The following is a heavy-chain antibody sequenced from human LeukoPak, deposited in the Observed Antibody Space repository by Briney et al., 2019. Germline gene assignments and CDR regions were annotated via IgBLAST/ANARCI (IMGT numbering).Heavy chain of an antibody. Sequence: GGTLRLFCAASGFTFSSYGMHWARQAPGKGLEWITVVSHDGNNQLYADSVKDRFTNSRDNSKHMVYLQMNSLRVEDTAVYYCAREDYYGSGSYPVDWGQGTLVTVSS. CDR2: VSHDGNNQ. V-gene: IGHV3-30*03. CDR1: GFTFSSYG. D-gene: IGHD3-10*01. J-gene: IGHJ4*02. CDR3: AREDYYGSGSYPVD.